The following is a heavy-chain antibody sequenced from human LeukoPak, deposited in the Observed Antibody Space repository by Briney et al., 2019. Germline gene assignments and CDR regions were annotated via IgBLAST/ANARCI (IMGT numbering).Heavy chain of an antibody. CDR1: GFTFSSYS. J-gene: IGHJ3*02. D-gene: IGHD6-6*01. CDR3: ARDGEYSSSSAAFDI. CDR2: ISSSSSTI. V-gene: IGHV3-48*01. Sequence: GGSLRLSCAASGFTFSSYSMNWVRQAPGKGLEWVSYISSSSSTIYYADSVKGRFTISRDNAKNSLYLQMNSLRAEDTAVYYCARDGEYSSSSAAFDIWGQGTMVTVSS.